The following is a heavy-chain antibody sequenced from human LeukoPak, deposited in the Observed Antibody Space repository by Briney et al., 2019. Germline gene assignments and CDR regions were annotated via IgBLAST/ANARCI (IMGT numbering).Heavy chain of an antibody. J-gene: IGHJ3*02. Sequence: GGSLRLSCAASGFTFSSYWMSWVRQAPGKGLEWVANIKQDGSEKYYMDSVKDRFTISRDNAKNSLFLQMNSLRAVDTAVYYCARMDGGIYLFSDVFNIWGQGTMVTVSS. CDR3: ARMDGGIYLFSDVFNI. CDR1: GFTFSSYW. CDR2: IKQDGSEK. D-gene: IGHD5-12*01. V-gene: IGHV3-7*01.